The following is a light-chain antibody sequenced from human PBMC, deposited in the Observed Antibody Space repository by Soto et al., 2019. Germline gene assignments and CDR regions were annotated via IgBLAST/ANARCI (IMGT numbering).Light chain of an antibody. J-gene: IGKJ5*01. V-gene: IGKV3-20*01. CDR3: QQCGSSST. CDR1: QRITTY. CDR2: GAS. Sequence: EIVMTQSPATLSVSPGERATLSCRASQRITTYLAWYQQIPGQAPRLLIYGASMRATGIPDRFSGSGSGTDFTLTISRLEPEDFAVYYCQQCGSSSTFGQGTRLEI.